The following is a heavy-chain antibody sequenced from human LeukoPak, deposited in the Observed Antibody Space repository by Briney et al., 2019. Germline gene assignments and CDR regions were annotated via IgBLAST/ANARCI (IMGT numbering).Heavy chain of an antibody. V-gene: IGHV3-66*01. CDR3: ATVTTDEVYYYGMDV. Sequence: GGSLRLSCAASGFTVSSNYMSWVRQAPGKGLEWVSVIYSGGSTYYADSVKGRFTISRDNSKNTLYLQMNSLRAEDTAVYYCATVTTDEVYYYGMDVWGQGTTVTVSS. D-gene: IGHD4-17*01. J-gene: IGHJ6*02. CDR1: GFTVSSNY. CDR2: IYSGGST.